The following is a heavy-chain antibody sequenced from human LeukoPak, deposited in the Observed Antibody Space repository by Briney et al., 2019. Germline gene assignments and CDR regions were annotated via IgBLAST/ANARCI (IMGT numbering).Heavy chain of an antibody. CDR1: DGSFSGYY. Sequence: SETLSLTCAVYDGSFSGYYWSWIRQPPGKGLEWIGEINHSGSTNYNPSLKSRVTVSVDTSKNQFSLKLSSVTAADTAAYYCARGPGITAAGNFDYWGQGTLVTVSS. CDR3: ARGPGITAAGNFDY. CDR2: INHSGST. J-gene: IGHJ4*02. V-gene: IGHV4-34*01. D-gene: IGHD6-13*01.